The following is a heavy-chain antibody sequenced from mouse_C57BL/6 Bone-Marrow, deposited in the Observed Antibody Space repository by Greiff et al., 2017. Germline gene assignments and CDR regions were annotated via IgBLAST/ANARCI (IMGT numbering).Heavy chain of an antibody. D-gene: IGHD1-1*01. CDR1: GYAFSSSW. V-gene: IGHV1-82*01. Sequence: QVQLQQSGPELVKPGASVKISCKASGYAFSSSWMNWVKQRPGKGLEWIGRIYPGDGDTNYNGKFKGKATLTADKSSSTAYMQLSSLTSEDSAVYFCARWNPYYYGSSSFDYWGQGTTLTVSS. CDR3: ARWNPYYYGSSSFDY. CDR2: IYPGDGDT. J-gene: IGHJ2*01.